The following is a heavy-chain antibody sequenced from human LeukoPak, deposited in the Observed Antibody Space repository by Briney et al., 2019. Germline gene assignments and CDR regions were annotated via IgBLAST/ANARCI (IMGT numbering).Heavy chain of an antibody. V-gene: IGHV3-23*01. CDR3: AKPSSIVIVPTALQRSLDY. D-gene: IGHD2/OR15-2a*01. J-gene: IGHJ4*02. Sequence: GGSLRLSCTASGFTFRNYAMTWVRQAPGKGLEWVSTISGSGGTTYYADSVKGRLSISRDNSKNTLSLQMNSLRAEDTAVYYCAKPSSIVIVPTALQRSLDYWGQGAQVTVSS. CDR2: ISGSGGTT. CDR1: GFTFRNYA.